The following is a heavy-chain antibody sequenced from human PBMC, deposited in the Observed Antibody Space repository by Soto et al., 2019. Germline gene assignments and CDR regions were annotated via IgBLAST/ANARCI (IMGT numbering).Heavy chain of an antibody. CDR1: NGSFSGYY. CDR2: INHSGST. J-gene: IGHJ4*02. Sequence: LSLTCAVCNGSFSGYYLSWIRQPPGKGLEWIGEINHSGSTNYNPSLKSRVAISVDTSKNQFSLKLSSVTAADTAVYYCARGLRWHPIDYWGQGTLVTVSS. V-gene: IGHV4-34*01. CDR3: ARGLRWHPIDY. D-gene: IGHD2-15*01.